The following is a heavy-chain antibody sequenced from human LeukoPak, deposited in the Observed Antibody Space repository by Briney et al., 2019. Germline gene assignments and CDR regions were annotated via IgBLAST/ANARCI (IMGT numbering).Heavy chain of an antibody. D-gene: IGHD2-15*01. Sequence: ASVKVSCKASGYTFTGYYIHWVRQAPGQGLEWMGRINPNSGGTNYAQKFQGRVTMTRDTSISTAYMELNRLTSDDTAVYYCARSEMVAATVYYFDYWGQGTLVTVSS. J-gene: IGHJ4*02. V-gene: IGHV1-2*06. CDR1: GYTFTGYY. CDR3: ARSEMVAATVYYFDY. CDR2: INPNSGGT.